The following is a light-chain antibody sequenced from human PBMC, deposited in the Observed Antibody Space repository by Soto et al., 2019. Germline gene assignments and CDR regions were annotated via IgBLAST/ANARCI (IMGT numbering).Light chain of an antibody. J-gene: IGKJ5*01. V-gene: IGKV3-11*01. CDR2: GAS. CDR1: QSVSSN. CDR3: QQRSNSPPWIT. Sequence: EIVLTQSPVTLSVSPWERATLSCRASQSVSSNLAWYQQKPGQAPRLLIYGASTRATGIPARFSGSGSGTDFTLTISSLEPEDSAVYYCQQRSNSPPWITFGQGTRLEIK.